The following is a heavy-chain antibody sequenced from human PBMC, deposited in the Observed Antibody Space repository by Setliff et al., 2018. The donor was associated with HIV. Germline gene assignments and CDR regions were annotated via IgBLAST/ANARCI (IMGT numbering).Heavy chain of an antibody. D-gene: IGHD2-15*01. CDR3: AGAFVVVVAATQGGAFDI. CDR2: IYTSGST. V-gene: IGHV4-4*07. Sequence: SETLSLTCTVSGGSISSYYWSWIRQPAGKGLEWIGHIYTSGSTNYNPSLKSRVTMSVDTSKNQFSLKLSSVTAADTAVYYCAGAFVVVVAATQGGAFDIWGQGTMVTVS. J-gene: IGHJ3*02. CDR1: GGSISSYY.